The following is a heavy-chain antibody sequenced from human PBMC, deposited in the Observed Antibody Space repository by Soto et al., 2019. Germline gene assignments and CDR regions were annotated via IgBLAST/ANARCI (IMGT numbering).Heavy chain of an antibody. CDR1: GYTFTSYD. D-gene: IGHD3-22*01. CDR2: ISAYSGNT. CDR3: ARYYDTSGSRRPFDY. J-gene: IGHJ4*02. Sequence: QVQLVQSGAEVKKPGASVKVSCKASGYTFTSYDINWVRQAPGQGLEWMGWISAYSGNTNYAQKFQGRVTMTTDTSTTTAYMELRSLRSDDTAVYYCARYYDTSGSRRPFDYWGQGTLVTVSS. V-gene: IGHV1-18*01.